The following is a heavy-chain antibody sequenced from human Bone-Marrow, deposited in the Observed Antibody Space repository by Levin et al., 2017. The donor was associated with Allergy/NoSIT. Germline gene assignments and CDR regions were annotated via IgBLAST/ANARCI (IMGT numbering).Heavy chain of an antibody. J-gene: IGHJ4*02. V-gene: IGHV1-2*02. CDR3: ARYLGIIIPASLDY. D-gene: IGHD2-21*01. CDR2: INPTSGAT. Sequence: ASVKVSCKASGYTFSDYYIHWVRQAPGQGLEWMGWINPTSGATKYAQNFQGRVTLTRDTSITTAYMELSRLRSDDTAVYYCARYLGIIIPASLDYWGQGTLVTVSS. CDR1: GYTFSDYY.